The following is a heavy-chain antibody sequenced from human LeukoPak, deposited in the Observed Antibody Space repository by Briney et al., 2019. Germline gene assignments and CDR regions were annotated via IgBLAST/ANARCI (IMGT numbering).Heavy chain of an antibody. CDR3: ARDLYYYDSSGYYYRWFDP. J-gene: IGHJ5*02. Sequence: SETLSLTCTVSGGSISSSSYYWGRIRQPPGKGLEWIGSIYYSGNTYYNPSLKSRVTMSVDTSKNQFSLKLSSVTAADTAVYYCARDLYYYDSSGYYYRWFDPWGQGTLVTVSS. CDR1: GGSISSSSYY. V-gene: IGHV4-39*07. D-gene: IGHD3-22*01. CDR2: IYYSGNT.